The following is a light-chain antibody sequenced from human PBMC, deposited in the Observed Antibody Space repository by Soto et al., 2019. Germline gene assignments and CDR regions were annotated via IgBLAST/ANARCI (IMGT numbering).Light chain of an antibody. CDR1: QSVSSGS. CDR3: QQYGSSLLT. V-gene: IGKV3-20*01. CDR2: DAS. J-gene: IGKJ4*01. Sequence: EIVLTQSPGTLSLSPGERATLSCRASQSVSSGSLAWYQQKPGQAPRLLIYDASSRATGIPDRFSGSGSGTDFILTISRLEPEDFAVYYCQQYGSSLLTFGGGTKVDI.